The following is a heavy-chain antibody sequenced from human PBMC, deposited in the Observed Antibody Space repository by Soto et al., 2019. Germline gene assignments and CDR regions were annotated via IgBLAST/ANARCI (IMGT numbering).Heavy chain of an antibody. CDR1: GFTFSSYS. V-gene: IGHV3-21*01. CDR3: ASLGGYCSGGNCYPDYYGMDV. D-gene: IGHD2-15*01. J-gene: IGHJ6*02. Sequence: GGSLRLSCAASGFTFSSYSMNWVRQAPGKGLEWVSAISRSSSYIYYADSVKGRFTISRDNAKNSLYLQMNSLRAEDTAVYYCASLGGYCSGGNCYPDYYGMDVWGQGTTVTVSS. CDR2: ISRSSSYI.